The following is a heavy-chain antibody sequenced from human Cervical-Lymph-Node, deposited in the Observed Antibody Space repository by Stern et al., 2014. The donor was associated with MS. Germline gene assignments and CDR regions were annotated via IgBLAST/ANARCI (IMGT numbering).Heavy chain of an antibody. CDR2: INTNTGNP. J-gene: IGHJ4*02. CDR3: ARVSNSGYYGDY. CDR1: GYTFTNNA. D-gene: IGHD3-22*01. V-gene: IGHV7-4-1*02. Sequence: QVQLVQSGSELKKPGASVKVSCKTSGYTFTNNAMTWVRQAPGQGLEWMGWINTNTGNPTYAQGFTGRYVLSLDNSVSKAYMKISSLKAEYTAVYYCARVSNSGYYGDYWGQGTLVTVSS.